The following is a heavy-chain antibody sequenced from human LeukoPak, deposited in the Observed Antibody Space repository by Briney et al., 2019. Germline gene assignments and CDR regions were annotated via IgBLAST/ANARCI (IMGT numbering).Heavy chain of an antibody. J-gene: IGHJ6*02. CDR3: TRVQAGRSGLMDV. D-gene: IGHD2-8*02. V-gene: IGHV3-74*01. Sequence: GGSLRLSCAASGFTLSDYCMHWVRQVPGGGLVWVSRIDPDGGTTNYADSVKGRFTTSRDNAKNPLYLQMNSLRAEDTALYYCTRVQAGRSGLMDVWGRGTTVTVSS. CDR1: GFTLSDYC. CDR2: IDPDGGTT.